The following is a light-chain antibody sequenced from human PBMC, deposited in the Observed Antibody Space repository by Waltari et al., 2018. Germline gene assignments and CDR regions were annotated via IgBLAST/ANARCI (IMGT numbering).Light chain of an antibody. CDR1: ENIISN. J-gene: IGKJ5*01. CDR3: QQYNNWPLT. CDR2: GAS. Sequence: EIVLTQYPATLSASPGGRATLSCRASENIISNLAWYQQRPGQAPRLLIHGASTRATAFPPRFSGSGSGTEFTLTINSLQSEDFAVYYCQQYNNWPLTFGQGTRLEIK. V-gene: IGKV3-15*01.